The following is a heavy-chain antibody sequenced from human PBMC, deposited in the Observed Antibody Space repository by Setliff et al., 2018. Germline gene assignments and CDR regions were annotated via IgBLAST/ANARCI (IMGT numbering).Heavy chain of an antibody. D-gene: IGHD6-19*01. CDR3: ARGRGLVGSGSGWFFDY. CDR2: ISGNGGST. Sequence: GGSLRLSCAVSGFTFSSYARSWVRQAPGKGLEWVSSISGNGGSTYYADSVKGRFTISRDNSKNTVHLQMNSLRAEDTAVFYCARGRGLVGSGSGWFFDYWGQGTLVTVSS. CDR1: GFTFSSYA. J-gene: IGHJ4*02. V-gene: IGHV3-23*01.